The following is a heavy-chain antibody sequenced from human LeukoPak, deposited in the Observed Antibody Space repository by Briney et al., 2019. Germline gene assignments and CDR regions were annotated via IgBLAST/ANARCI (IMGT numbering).Heavy chain of an antibody. CDR2: IYISGST. Sequence: SQTLSLTCTVSGNSISNGDNYWSWIRQPAGKGLEWIGRIYISGSTNYNPSLKSRVTMSVDTSKNQFSLKLSSVTAADTAVYCCARDRGTWNDDGFDYWGQGTLVTVSS. V-gene: IGHV4-61*02. D-gene: IGHD1-1*01. J-gene: IGHJ4*02. CDR1: GNSISNGDNY. CDR3: ARDRGTWNDDGFDY.